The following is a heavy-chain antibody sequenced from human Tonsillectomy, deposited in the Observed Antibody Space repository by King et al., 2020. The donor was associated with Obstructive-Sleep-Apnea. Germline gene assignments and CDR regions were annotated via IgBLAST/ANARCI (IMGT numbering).Heavy chain of an antibody. V-gene: IGHV4-31*03. CDR3: ARLVASTRAFDI. D-gene: IGHD5-12*01. CDR1: GGFIRTAGNY. Sequence: VQLQESGPGLMKPSQTLSLTCSVSGGFIRTAGNYWSWIRHHPGKGLEGIGYIFYSGKPYYNRSFKSRSTISRDTSSNQFFLKMSSVTATDTAVYYCARLVASTRAFDIWGQGTMVTVSS. J-gene: IGHJ3*02. CDR2: IFYSGKP.